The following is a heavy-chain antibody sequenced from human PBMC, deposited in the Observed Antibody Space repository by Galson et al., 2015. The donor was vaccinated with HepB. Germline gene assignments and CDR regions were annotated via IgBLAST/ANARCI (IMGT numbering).Heavy chain of an antibody. Sequence: SLRLSCAASGFTFSSYAMHWVRQAPGKGLEWVAVIPNDGRNKYYADSVKRRFTISRDNSTHTLSLQMNSLSPDDTAVYYCARFGSRWYFDYWGQGTLVTVSS. D-gene: IGHD6-13*01. J-gene: IGHJ4*02. CDR1: GFTFSSYA. V-gene: IGHV3-30*04. CDR3: ARFGSRWYFDY. CDR2: IPNDGRNK.